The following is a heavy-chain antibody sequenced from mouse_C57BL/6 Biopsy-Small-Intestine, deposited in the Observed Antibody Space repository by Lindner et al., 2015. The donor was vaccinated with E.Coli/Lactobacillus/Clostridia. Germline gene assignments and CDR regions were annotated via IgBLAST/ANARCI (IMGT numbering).Heavy chain of an antibody. V-gene: IGHV14-1*01. CDR1: GFNIKDYY. D-gene: IGHD2-3*01. CDR3: TFYDGFRFAY. Sequence: EVQLQESGAELVRPGASVKLSCTASGFNIKDYYMHWVKQRPEQGLEWIGRIDPEDGDTEYAPKFQGKATMTADTSSNTAYLHLSSLTSEDTAFYYCTFYDGFRFAYWGQGTLVTVSA. CDR2: IDPEDGDT. J-gene: IGHJ3*01.